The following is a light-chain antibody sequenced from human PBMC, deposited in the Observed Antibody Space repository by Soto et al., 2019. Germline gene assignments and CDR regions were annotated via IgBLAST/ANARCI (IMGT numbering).Light chain of an antibody. Sequence: AIRMTQSPSSFSASTGDRATITCRASQGISSYLAWYQQKPGKAPKLLIYAASTLQSGVPSRFSGSGSGTDFTPTISSLQPEDFATYYCQQSHSTPLLFGQGTKVDI. CDR2: AAS. CDR3: QQSHSTPLL. V-gene: IGKV1-8*01. CDR1: QGISSY. J-gene: IGKJ1*01.